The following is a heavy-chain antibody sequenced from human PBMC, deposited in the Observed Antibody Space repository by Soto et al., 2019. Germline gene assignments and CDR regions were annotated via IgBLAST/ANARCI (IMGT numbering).Heavy chain of an antibody. V-gene: IGHV3-74*01. CDR1: GSTFSGDW. Sequence: AGGSLRLSCAASGSTFSGDWMHWVRQGAGKGLVWVSRINMDGSSTNYADSVKGRFTISRDNAKNTLYLQMNSLRVDDTAVYYCARGPRGLYHHDYWGQGALVTVSS. D-gene: IGHD2-2*01. CDR2: INMDGSST. J-gene: IGHJ4*02. CDR3: ARGPRGLYHHDY.